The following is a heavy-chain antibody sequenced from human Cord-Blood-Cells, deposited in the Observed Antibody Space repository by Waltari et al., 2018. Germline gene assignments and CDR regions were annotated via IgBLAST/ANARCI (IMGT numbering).Heavy chain of an antibody. D-gene: IGHD2-2*01. CDR3: ARKRTSCYFDY. CDR1: GGSFSGYY. Sequence: QVQLQQWGAGLLKPSETLSLTCAVYGGSFSGYYWSWIRQPPGTGMAWIGEINHSGSTNYNPSLKSRVTISVDTSKNQFSLKLSSVTAADTAVYYCARKRTSCYFDYWGQGTLVTVSS. CDR2: INHSGST. J-gene: IGHJ4*02. V-gene: IGHV4-34*01.